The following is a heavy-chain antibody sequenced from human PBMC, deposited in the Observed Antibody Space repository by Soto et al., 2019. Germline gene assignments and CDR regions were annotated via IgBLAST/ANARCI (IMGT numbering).Heavy chain of an antibody. J-gene: IGHJ6*02. CDR1: GFTFSSYA. D-gene: IGHD6-13*01. V-gene: IGHV3-23*01. Sequence: VQLLESGGGLVQPGGSLRLSCAASGFTFSSYAMSWVRQAPGKGLEWVSAISGSGGSTYYADSVKGRFTISRDNSKNTLYLQMNSLRAEDTTVYYCAKDQSRDSSSWYNYYYYYGMDVWGQGTTVTVSS. CDR2: ISGSGGST. CDR3: AKDQSRDSSSWYNYYYYYGMDV.